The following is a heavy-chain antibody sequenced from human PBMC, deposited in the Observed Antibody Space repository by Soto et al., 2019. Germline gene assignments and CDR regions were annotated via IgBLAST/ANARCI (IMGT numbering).Heavy chain of an antibody. Sequence: SETLSLTCAVYGGSFSGYYWSWIRQPPGKGLEWIGEINHSGSTNYNPSLKSRVTISVDTSKNQFSLKLSSVTAADTAVYYCARGHPRIVLMVYATVPFDYWGQGTLVTVS. CDR3: ARGHPRIVLMVYATVPFDY. CDR2: INHSGST. CDR1: GGSFSGYY. V-gene: IGHV4-34*01. J-gene: IGHJ4*02. D-gene: IGHD2-8*01.